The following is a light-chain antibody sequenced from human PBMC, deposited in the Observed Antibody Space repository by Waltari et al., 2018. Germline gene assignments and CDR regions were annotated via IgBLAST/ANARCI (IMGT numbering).Light chain of an antibody. CDR2: VNSDGSH. Sequence: LVLTQSPSASASLGASVKLTCSLSRGYSSHVIARLQQQPGKGPRYLMKVNSDGSHRKGDDIPDRFSASNSGTEYYLTISSLQSEDEADYYCQTGGHGTWVFGGGTKLTVL. CDR1: RGYSSHV. CDR3: QTGGHGTWV. J-gene: IGLJ3*02. V-gene: IGLV4-69*01.